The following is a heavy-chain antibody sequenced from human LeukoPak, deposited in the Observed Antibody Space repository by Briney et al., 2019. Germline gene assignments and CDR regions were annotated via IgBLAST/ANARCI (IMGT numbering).Heavy chain of an antibody. CDR3: ARGHLFYYYDSSGCPRRPYYFDY. D-gene: IGHD3-22*01. V-gene: IGHV4-34*01. CDR2: INHSGST. J-gene: IGHJ4*02. Sequence: SETLSLTCAVYGGSFSGYYWSWIRQPPGKGLEWIGEINHSGSTNYNPSLKSRVTISVDTSKNQFSLKLSSVTAADTAVYYCARGHLFYYYDSSGCPRRPYYFDYWGQGTLVTVSS. CDR1: GGSFSGYY.